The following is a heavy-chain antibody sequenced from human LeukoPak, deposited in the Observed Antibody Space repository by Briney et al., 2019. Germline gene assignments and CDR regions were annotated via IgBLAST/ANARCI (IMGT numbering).Heavy chain of an antibody. V-gene: IGHV5-51*01. CDR3: ARLSGVDILTGGFDY. CDR2: IYPGDSDT. Sequence: GESLEISCKGSGYSFTSYWIGWVRQMPGKGLEWMGIIYPGDSDTRYSPSFQGQVTISADKSISTAYLQWSSLKASDTAMYYCARLSGVDILTGGFDYWGQGTLVTVSS. CDR1: GYSFTSYW. D-gene: IGHD3-9*01. J-gene: IGHJ4*02.